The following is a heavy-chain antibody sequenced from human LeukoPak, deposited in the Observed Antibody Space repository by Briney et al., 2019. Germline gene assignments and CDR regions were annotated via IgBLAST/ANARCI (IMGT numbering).Heavy chain of an antibody. J-gene: IGHJ3*02. Sequence: GGSLRLSCAASGFTFSSYWMSWVRQAPGKGLEWVANIKQDGSEKYYVDSVKGRFTISRDNAKNSLYLQMNSLRAEDTAVYYCARLEWEPAGMDAFDIWGQGTMVTVSS. CDR3: ARLEWEPAGMDAFDI. D-gene: IGHD1-26*01. CDR1: GFTFSSYW. CDR2: IKQDGSEK. V-gene: IGHV3-7*01.